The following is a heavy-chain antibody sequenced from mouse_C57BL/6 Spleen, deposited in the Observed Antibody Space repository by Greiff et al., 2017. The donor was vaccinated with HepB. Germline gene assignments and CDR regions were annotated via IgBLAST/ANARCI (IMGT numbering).Heavy chain of an antibody. CDR3: AREGWVHFDY. D-gene: IGHD1-1*02. CDR1: GYAFSSSW. J-gene: IGHJ2*01. Sequence: QVQLMESGPELVKPGASVKISCKASGYAFSSSWMNWVKQRPGKGLEWIGRIYPGDGDTNYNGKFKGKATLTADKSSSTAYMQLSSLTSEDSAVYFCAREGWVHFDYWGQGTTLTVSS. CDR2: IYPGDGDT. V-gene: IGHV1-82*01.